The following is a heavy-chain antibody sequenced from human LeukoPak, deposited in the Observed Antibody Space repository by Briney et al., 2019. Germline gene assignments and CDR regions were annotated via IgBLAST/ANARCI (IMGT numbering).Heavy chain of an antibody. D-gene: IGHD5/OR15-5a*01. CDR3: ARRRYSVYDFDY. CDR1: GFTFSSFA. J-gene: IGHJ4*02. Sequence: GGSLRLSCAASGFTFSSFAMHWVRQAPGKGLEWVADIWYNGSNKYYADSVKGRFTISRDNSKNTLYLQMNSLRAEDTAVYYCARRRYSVYDFDYWGQGTLVTVSS. V-gene: IGHV3-33*01. CDR2: IWYNGSNK.